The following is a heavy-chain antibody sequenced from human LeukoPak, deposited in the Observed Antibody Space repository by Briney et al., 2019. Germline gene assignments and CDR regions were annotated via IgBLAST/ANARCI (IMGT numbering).Heavy chain of an antibody. CDR3: ARAGHLRFLEWPWDY. V-gene: IGHV1-2*02. J-gene: IGHJ4*02. Sequence: ASVKVSCKASGYTFTGYYIHWVRQAPGQGLEWMGWINPNSGGTNYAQKFQGRVTMTRDTSISTAYMELSRLRSDDTAVYYCARAGHLRFLEWPWDYWGQGTLVTVSS. CDR1: GYTFTGYY. CDR2: INPNSGGT. D-gene: IGHD3-3*01.